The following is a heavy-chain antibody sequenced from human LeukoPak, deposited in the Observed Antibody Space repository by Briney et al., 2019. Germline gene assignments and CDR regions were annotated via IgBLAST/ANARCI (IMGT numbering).Heavy chain of an antibody. CDR3: TRDWVVVPAVTHHPYYCYYYMDV. J-gene: IGHJ6*03. D-gene: IGHD2-2*01. V-gene: IGHV3-49*04. CDR2: IRSKAYGGTT. Sequence: PGGSLRLSCTASGFTFGDYAMSWVRQAPGKGLEWVGFIRSKAYGGTTEYAASVKGRFTISRDDSKSIAYLQMNSLKTEDTAVYYCTRDWVVVPAVTHHPYYCYYYMDVWGKGTTVTVSS. CDR1: GFTFGDYA.